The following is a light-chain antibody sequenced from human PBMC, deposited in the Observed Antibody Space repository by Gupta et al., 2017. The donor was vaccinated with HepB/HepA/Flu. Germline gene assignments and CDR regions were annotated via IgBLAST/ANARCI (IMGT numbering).Light chain of an antibody. V-gene: IGKV3D-11*02. CDR1: QSVSSY. Sequence: EIVXTQXPATLSLXXXERATLSCRASQSVSSYLAWYQQKPGQAPRLLIYDASNRATGIPARFSGSGPGTDFTLTISSLEPEDFAVYYCQQRSNWHPFTFGPGTKVDIK. CDR2: DAS. J-gene: IGKJ3*01. CDR3: QQRSNWHPFT.